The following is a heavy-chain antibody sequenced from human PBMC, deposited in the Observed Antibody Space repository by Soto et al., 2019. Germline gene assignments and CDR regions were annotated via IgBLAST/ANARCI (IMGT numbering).Heavy chain of an antibody. V-gene: IGHV3-64D*06. CDR3: VKDPPPGYSSSWYYFDY. Sequence: GGSLRLSCSASGFTFSSYAMHWVRQAPGKGLEYVSAISSDGGSTYYADSVKGRFTISRDNSKNTLYLQMTSLRAEDTAVYYCVKDPPPGYSSSWYYFDYWGQGTLVTVSS. D-gene: IGHD6-13*01. CDR1: GFTFSSYA. J-gene: IGHJ4*02. CDR2: ISSDGGST.